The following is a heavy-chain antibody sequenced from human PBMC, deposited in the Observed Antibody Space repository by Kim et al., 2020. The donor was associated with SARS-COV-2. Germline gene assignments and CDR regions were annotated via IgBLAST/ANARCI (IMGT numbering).Heavy chain of an antibody. D-gene: IGHD3-16*01. J-gene: IGHJ4*02. V-gene: IGHV4-59*01. CDR2: IYYSGST. Sequence: SETLSLTCTVSGGSISSYYWSWIRQPPGKGLEWIGYIYYSGSTNYNPSLNSRVTISVDTSKNQFSLKLSSVTAADTAVYYCAREGSYGLDYWGQGTLVTVSS. CDR3: AREGSYGLDY. CDR1: GGSISSYY.